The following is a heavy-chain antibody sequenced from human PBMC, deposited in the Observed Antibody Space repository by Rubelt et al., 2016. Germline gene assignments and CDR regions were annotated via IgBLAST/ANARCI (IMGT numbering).Heavy chain of an antibody. D-gene: IGHD4-17*01. V-gene: IGHV3-30*04. Sequence: AMHWVRQAPGKGLEWVAVISYDGSNKYYADSVKGRFTISRDNSKNTLYLQMNSLRAEDTAVYYCARDPSLTVTALYNWFDPWGQGTLVTVSS. CDR2: ISYDGSNK. CDR1: A. J-gene: IGHJ5*02. CDR3: ARDPSLTVTALYNWFDP.